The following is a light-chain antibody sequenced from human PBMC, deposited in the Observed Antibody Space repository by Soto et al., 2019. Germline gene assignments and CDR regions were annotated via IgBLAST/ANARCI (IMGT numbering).Light chain of an antibody. J-gene: IGLJ1*01. CDR1: SSDVGNYNR. V-gene: IGLV2-18*02. CDR2: DVS. CDR3: SSYTSSSTYV. Sequence: QSALTQPPSVYGSPGQSVAISCTGTSSDVGNYNRVSWYQQPPGTAPKLMIYDVSNRPSGVPDRFSGSKSGNTASLTISGLQADDEADYYCSSYTSSSTYVFGTGTKVTVL.